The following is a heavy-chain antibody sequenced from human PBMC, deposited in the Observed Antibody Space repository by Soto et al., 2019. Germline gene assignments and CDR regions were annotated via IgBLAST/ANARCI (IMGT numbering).Heavy chain of an antibody. V-gene: IGHV4-59*12. Sequence: SETLSLTCTVSGGSISSYYWNWIRQPPGKGLEWIGYISNSGSTNYNPSLKSRVTISVDTSKNQFSLKLTSVTAADTAVYYCARDKITGLFDYWGQGTLVTVSS. D-gene: IGHD2-8*02. J-gene: IGHJ4*02. CDR3: ARDKITGLFDY. CDR2: ISNSGST. CDR1: GGSISSYY.